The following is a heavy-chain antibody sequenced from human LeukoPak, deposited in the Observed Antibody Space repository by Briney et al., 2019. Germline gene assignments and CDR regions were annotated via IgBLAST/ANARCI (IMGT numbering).Heavy chain of an antibody. D-gene: IGHD1-26*01. CDR1: GFTLGSYG. V-gene: IGHV3-30*03. CDR3: ARGGSPPEALGDAFDI. CDR2: ISYDGSNE. J-gene: IGHJ3*02. Sequence: GGSLRLSCAASGFTLGSYGMHWVRQAPGKGLEWVASISYDGSNEYYGDSVKGRFSVSRDNSKNTLYLQMNSLRAEDTAIYYCARGGSPPEALGDAFDIWGQGTMVTVSS.